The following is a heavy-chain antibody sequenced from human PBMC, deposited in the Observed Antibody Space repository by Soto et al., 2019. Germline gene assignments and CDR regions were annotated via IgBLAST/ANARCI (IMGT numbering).Heavy chain of an antibody. V-gene: IGHV3-30*18. J-gene: IGHJ4*02. Sequence: GGSLRLSCAASGLTFSSYGMHWVRQAPGKGLEWVALISYDGSNKYYADSVKGRFTISRDNSKNTLYLQMNSLRAEDTAVYYCANARSFLEWLLLDYWGQGTLVTVSS. CDR3: ANARSFLEWLLLDY. D-gene: IGHD3-3*02. CDR2: ISYDGSNK. CDR1: GLTFSSYG.